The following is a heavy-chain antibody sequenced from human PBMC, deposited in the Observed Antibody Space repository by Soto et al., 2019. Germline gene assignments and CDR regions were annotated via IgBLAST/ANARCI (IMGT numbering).Heavy chain of an antibody. D-gene: IGHD3-3*01. CDR1: GLTFSSYA. CDR3: ARSWFSAGVVTEYNWFDP. Sequence: GGSLRLSCAASGLTFSSYAMHLVRQAPGKGLEWVAVISYDGSNKYYADSVKGRFTISRDNSKNTLYLQMNSLRAEDTAVYYCARSWFSAGVVTEYNWFDPWGQGTLVTVSS. J-gene: IGHJ5*02. V-gene: IGHV3-30-3*01. CDR2: ISYDGSNK.